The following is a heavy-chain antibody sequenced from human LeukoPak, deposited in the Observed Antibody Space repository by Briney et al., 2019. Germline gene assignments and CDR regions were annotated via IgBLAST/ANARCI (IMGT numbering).Heavy chain of an antibody. CDR1: GGSISSGGYS. CDR3: ARGQGGGSHVLQLDY. Sequence: SETLSLTCAVSGGSISSGGYSWSWIRQPPGKGLEWIGYIYHSGSTYYNPSLKSRVTISVDRSKNQFSLKLSSVTAADTAVYYCARGQGGGSHVLQLDYWGQGTLVTVSS. V-gene: IGHV4-30-2*01. J-gene: IGHJ4*02. CDR2: IYHSGST. D-gene: IGHD1-26*01.